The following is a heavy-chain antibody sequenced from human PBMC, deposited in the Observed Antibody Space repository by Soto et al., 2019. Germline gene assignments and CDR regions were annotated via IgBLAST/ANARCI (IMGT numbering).Heavy chain of an antibody. CDR2: MNPNSGNT. Sequence: ASVKVSCKASGYTFTSYDINWVRQATGQGLEWMGWMNPNSGNTGYAQKFQGRVTMTRNTSISTAYMELSSLRSEDTAVYYCATGPVYDILTGYYVDYWGQGTLVTVSS. V-gene: IGHV1-8*01. CDR3: ATGPVYDILTGYYVDY. CDR1: GYTFTSYD. D-gene: IGHD3-9*01. J-gene: IGHJ4*02.